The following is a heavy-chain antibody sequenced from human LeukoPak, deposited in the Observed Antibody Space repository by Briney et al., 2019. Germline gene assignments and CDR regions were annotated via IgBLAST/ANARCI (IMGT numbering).Heavy chain of an antibody. Sequence: SETLSLTCTVSGGSISSYYWSWIRQPPGKGLEWIGYIYYSGSTNYNPSLKSRVTISVDTSKNQFSLKLSSVTAADTAVYYCARVLENEAAAFDYWSQGTLVTVSS. CDR3: ARVLENEAAAFDY. J-gene: IGHJ4*02. V-gene: IGHV4-59*01. CDR1: GGSISSYY. D-gene: IGHD2-2*01. CDR2: IYYSGST.